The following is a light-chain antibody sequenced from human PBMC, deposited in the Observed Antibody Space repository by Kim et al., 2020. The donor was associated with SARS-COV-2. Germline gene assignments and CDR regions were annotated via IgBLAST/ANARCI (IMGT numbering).Light chain of an antibody. J-gene: IGKJ2*01. Sequence: LSPGGRAALAVRARQSVISSYLAWFQQKPGQAPRLLIYAASSRATGIPDRFSGSGSGTDFTLTISRLEPEDFAVYYCQQYGSSRYTFGQGTKLEI. CDR2: AAS. CDR1: QSVISSY. CDR3: QQYGSSRYT. V-gene: IGKV3-20*01.